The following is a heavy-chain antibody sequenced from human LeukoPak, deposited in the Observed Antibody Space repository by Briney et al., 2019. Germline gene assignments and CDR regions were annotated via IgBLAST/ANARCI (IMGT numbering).Heavy chain of an antibody. Sequence: GASVTVSFKASGYSFTSYEITWVRQAPGQGLEWMGWISTYNGNTNYAQKLQGRVTMTTDTSTSTGYMELRNLRSDDTAVYYCARTRDGYNLWGQGTLVTVSS. CDR3: ARTRDGYNL. CDR1: GYSFTSYE. CDR2: ISTYNGNT. D-gene: IGHD5-24*01. J-gene: IGHJ4*02. V-gene: IGHV1-18*01.